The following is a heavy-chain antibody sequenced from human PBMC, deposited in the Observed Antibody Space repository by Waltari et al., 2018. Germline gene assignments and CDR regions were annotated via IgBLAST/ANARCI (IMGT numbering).Heavy chain of an antibody. V-gene: IGHV3-53*01. CDR1: GVIVSNNY. J-gene: IGHJ4*02. D-gene: IGHD6-13*01. CDR3: TSDHGLSWPLD. Sequence: EVHLVESGGGLVHPGDSVRLSCAASGVIVSNNYMSRVRQPPGKGLEWVSVIYRGGETYYADSVKGRFTISRDNSKNTLDLQMNNVRAEDTAVYYCTSDHGLSWPLDWGQGTMVTVSS. CDR2: IYRGGET.